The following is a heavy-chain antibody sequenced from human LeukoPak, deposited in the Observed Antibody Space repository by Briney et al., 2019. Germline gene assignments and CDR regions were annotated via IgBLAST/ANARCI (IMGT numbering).Heavy chain of an antibody. J-gene: IGHJ4*02. CDR3: ARVSHMLAGYSSSWSFDY. CDR1: GGSISSYY. Sequence: SETLSLTCTVSGGSISSYYWSWIRQPPGKGLEWIGYIYYSGSTNYNPSLKSRVTISVDTSKNQFSLELSSVTAADTAVYYCARVSHMLAGYSSSWSFDYWGQGTLVTVSS. CDR2: IYYSGST. V-gene: IGHV4-59*01. D-gene: IGHD6-13*01.